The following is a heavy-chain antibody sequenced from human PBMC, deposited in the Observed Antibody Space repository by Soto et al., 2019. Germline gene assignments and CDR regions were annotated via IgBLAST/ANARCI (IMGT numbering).Heavy chain of an antibody. D-gene: IGHD2-2*01. Sequence: ASLKVSCKASGCTFTSYYMHWLRKATRQGLEWMGIINPSGGSTSYAQKFQGRVTMTRDTSTSTVYMELSSLRSEDTAVYYCARGSRKEYCSSTSCPAGLNWFDPWGQGTLVTVSS. CDR3: ARGSRKEYCSSTSCPAGLNWFDP. CDR2: INPSGGST. J-gene: IGHJ5*02. V-gene: IGHV1-46*01. CDR1: GCTFTSYY.